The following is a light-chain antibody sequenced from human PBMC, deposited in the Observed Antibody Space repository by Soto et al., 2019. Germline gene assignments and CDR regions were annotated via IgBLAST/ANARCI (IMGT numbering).Light chain of an antibody. CDR3: QQSYSTPIT. Sequence: DIQMTQSPSTLSASLGDRVTITCRASQSISSWLAWYQQKPGKAPKLLIYDASSLESGVPSRFSGSGSGTDFTLTISSLQPEEFATYYCQQSYSTPITFGQGTRLEIK. V-gene: IGKV1-5*01. CDR1: QSISSW. J-gene: IGKJ5*01. CDR2: DAS.